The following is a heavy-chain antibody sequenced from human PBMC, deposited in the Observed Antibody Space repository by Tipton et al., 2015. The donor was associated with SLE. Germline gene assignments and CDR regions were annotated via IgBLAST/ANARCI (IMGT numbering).Heavy chain of an antibody. V-gene: IGHV1-18*01. CDR2: ISTYNGNT. D-gene: IGHD6-6*01. J-gene: IGHJ6*02. CDR1: GYTFTTYG. Sequence: QLVQSGAEVKKPGASVKVSCKASGYTFTTYGISWVRQAPGQGLEWMGWISTYNGNTNYAQKLQGRVTMTTDTSTNTVYMELGSLSSEDTAVYYCARLASRPLGMDVWGQGTTVTVSS. CDR3: ARLASRPLGMDV.